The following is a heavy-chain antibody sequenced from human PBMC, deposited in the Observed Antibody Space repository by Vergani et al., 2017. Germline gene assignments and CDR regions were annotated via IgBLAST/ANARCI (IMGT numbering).Heavy chain of an antibody. V-gene: IGHV3-9*01. CDR1: GFTFDDYA. D-gene: IGHD6-19*01. J-gene: IGHJ4*02. CDR2: ISWNSGSI. CDR3: AKDIGAVARHYFDY. Sequence: EVQLVESGGGLVQPGRSLRLSCAASGFTFDDYAMHWVRQAPGTGLEWVSGISWNSGSIGYADSVKGRFTISRDNAKNSLYLQMNSLRAEDTALYYCAKDIGAVARHYFDYWGQGTLVTVSS.